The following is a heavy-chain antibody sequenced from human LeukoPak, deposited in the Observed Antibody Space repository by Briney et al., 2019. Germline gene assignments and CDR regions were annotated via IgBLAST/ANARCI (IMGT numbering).Heavy chain of an antibody. CDR2: ISYDGSNK. J-gene: IGHJ6*02. Sequence: PGGSLRLSCAASGFTFGSYAMHWVRQAQGKGLACVTIISYDGSNKYYADSVKGRFTISRDNSKNTLYLQMNSLRAEDTAVYYCARGYSYGPVYYYGMDVWGQGTTVTVSS. CDR3: ARGYSYGPVYYYGMDV. D-gene: IGHD5-18*01. CDR1: GFTFGSYA. V-gene: IGHV3-30*01.